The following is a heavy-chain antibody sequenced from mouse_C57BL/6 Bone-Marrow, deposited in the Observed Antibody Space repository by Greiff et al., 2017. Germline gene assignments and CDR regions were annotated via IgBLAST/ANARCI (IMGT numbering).Heavy chain of an antibody. CDR3: TSLFITTVVFDY. CDR2: IDPENGDT. J-gene: IGHJ2*01. D-gene: IGHD1-1*01. CDR1: GFNIKDDY. V-gene: IGHV14-4*01. Sequence: EVQLQQSGAELVRPGASVKLSCTASGFNIKDDYMHWVKQRPEQGLEWIGWIDPENGDTEYASKFQGKATITADTSSNTAYLQLSSLTSEDTGVYYCTSLFITTVVFDYWGQGTTLTVSS.